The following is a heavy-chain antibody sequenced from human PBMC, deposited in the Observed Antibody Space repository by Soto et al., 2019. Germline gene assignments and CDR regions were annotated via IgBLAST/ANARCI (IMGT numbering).Heavy chain of an antibody. D-gene: IGHD4-4*01. CDR2: ISYDGSNK. Sequence: PGGSLRLSCAASGFTFSSYGMHWVRQAPGKGLEWVAVISYDGSNKYYADSVKGRFTISRDNSKNTLYLQMNSLRAEDTAVYYCAKDDYSIHTYYYGMDAWGQGTTVTVSS. J-gene: IGHJ6*02. CDR1: GFTFSSYG. CDR3: AKDDYSIHTYYYGMDA. V-gene: IGHV3-30*18.